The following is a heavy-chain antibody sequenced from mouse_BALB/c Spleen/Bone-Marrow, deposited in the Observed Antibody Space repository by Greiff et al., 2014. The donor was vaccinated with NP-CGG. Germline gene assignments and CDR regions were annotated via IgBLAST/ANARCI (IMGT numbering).Heavy chain of an antibody. D-gene: IGHD2-2*01. CDR1: GFTFSSFG. Sequence: VQLQQSGGGLVQPGGSRKLSCAASGFTFSSFGMHWVRQAPEKGLEWVAYISSGSSTIYYADTVKGRFTISRDNPKNTLFLQMPSLRSEDTAMYYCARSSYGYDRQAYFFDYWGQGTTLTVSS. CDR2: ISSGSSTI. V-gene: IGHV5-17*02. CDR3: ARSSYGYDRQAYFFDY. J-gene: IGHJ2*01.